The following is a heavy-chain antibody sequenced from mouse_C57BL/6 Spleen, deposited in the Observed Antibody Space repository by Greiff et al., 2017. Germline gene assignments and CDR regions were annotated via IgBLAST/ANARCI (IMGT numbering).Heavy chain of an antibody. CDR3: ARGVEFLQDDY. CDR2: IDTNSGGT. Sequence: QVQLQQSGAELVKPGASVKLSCKASGYTFTSYWMHWVKQSPGRGLEWIGRIDTNSGGTKYNEKFKSKATLTVDKPSSTAYMQLSSLTSEDSAVYYCARGVEFLQDDYWGQGTTLTVSS. V-gene: IGHV1-72*01. J-gene: IGHJ2*01. CDR1: GYTFTSYW. D-gene: IGHD5-2*01.